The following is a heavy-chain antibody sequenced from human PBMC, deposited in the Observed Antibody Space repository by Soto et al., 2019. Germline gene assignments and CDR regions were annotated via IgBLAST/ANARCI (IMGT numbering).Heavy chain of an antibody. CDR2: IIPILGTI. Sequence: SVKVSCKPSGGTFSSDAITWVRQAPGQGLEWMGGIIPILGTINYAQKFQGRVTITADKSTTTAYMELSSLRSEDTAIYYCARDKSADSSGYLYYFDYWGQGTLVTVSS. CDR1: GGTFSSDA. D-gene: IGHD3-22*01. J-gene: IGHJ4*02. CDR3: ARDKSADSSGYLYYFDY. V-gene: IGHV1-69*10.